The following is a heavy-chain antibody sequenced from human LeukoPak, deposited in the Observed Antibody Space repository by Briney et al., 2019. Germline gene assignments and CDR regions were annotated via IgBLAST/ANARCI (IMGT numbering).Heavy chain of an antibody. CDR2: TYYRSKWYN. D-gene: IGHD2-15*01. J-gene: IGHJ4*02. CDR1: GDSVSSNSAA. Sequence: SQTLSLTCAISGDSVSSNSAAWNWIRQSPSRGLEWLGRTYYRSKWYNDYAVSVKRRITINPDTSKNHFSLQLNSVTPEDTAVYYCARSEYCSGGSCSGAYYFDYWGQGTLVTVSS. V-gene: IGHV6-1*01. CDR3: ARSEYCSGGSCSGAYYFDY.